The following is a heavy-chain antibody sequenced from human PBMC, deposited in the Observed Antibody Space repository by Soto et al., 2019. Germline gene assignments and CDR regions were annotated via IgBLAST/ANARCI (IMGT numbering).Heavy chain of an antibody. CDR2: IYYSGST. CDR3: ARDLVVVAENYYYGMDV. Sequence: QVQLQESGPGLVKPSETLSLTCTVSGGSVSSGSYYWSWIRQPPGKGLEWLGYIYYSGSTNYNPCLRSRVTISVDTPNNQFSLKLSSVTAADTAVYYCARDLVVVAENYYYGMDVWGQGTTVTVSS. D-gene: IGHD2-15*01. CDR1: GGSVSSGSYY. J-gene: IGHJ6*02. V-gene: IGHV4-61*01.